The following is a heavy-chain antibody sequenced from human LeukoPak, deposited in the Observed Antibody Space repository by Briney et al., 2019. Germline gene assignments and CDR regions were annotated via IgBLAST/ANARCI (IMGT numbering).Heavy chain of an antibody. V-gene: IGHV1-2*02. D-gene: IGHD5-12*01. CDR1: GYTFTGYY. CDR2: INPNSGGT. CDR3: ARLRADHFDY. J-gene: IGHJ4*02. Sequence: ASVKVSCKASGYTFTGYYVHWVRQAPGQGLEWMGWINPNSGGTNYAQKFQGRVTMTRDTSISTAYMELSRLRSDDTAVYHCARLRADHFDYWGQGTLVTVSS.